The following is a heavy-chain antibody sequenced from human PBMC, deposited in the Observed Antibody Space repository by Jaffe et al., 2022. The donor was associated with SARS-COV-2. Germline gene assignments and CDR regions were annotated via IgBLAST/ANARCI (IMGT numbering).Heavy chain of an antibody. CDR1: GFTFDDYA. Sequence: EVQLVESGGGLVQPGRSLRLSCAASGFTFDDYAMHWVRQAPGKGLEWVSGISWNSGSIGYADSVKGRFTISRDNAKNSLYLQMNSLRAEDTALYYCAKDIGGSPNSYLDYWGQGTLVTVSS. V-gene: IGHV3-9*01. CDR2: ISWNSGSI. J-gene: IGHJ4*02. CDR3: AKDIGGSPNSYLDY. D-gene: IGHD5-18*01.